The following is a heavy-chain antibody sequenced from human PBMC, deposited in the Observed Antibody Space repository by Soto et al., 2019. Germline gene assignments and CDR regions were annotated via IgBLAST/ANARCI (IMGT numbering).Heavy chain of an antibody. J-gene: IGHJ3*02. Sequence: ASVKVSCKASGGTFSSYAISWVRQAPGQGLEWMGGIIPIFGTANYAQKFQGRVTITADESTSTAYMELSSLRSEDTAVYYCARAPVDCSDGSCYSEDAFDIWGQGTMVTVS. CDR1: GGTFSSYA. CDR3: ARAPVDCSDGSCYSEDAFDI. V-gene: IGHV1-69*13. CDR2: IIPIFGTA. D-gene: IGHD2-15*01.